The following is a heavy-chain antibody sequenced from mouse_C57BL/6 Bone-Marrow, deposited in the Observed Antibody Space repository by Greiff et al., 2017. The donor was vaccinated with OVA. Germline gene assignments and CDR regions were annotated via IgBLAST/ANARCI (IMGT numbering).Heavy chain of an antibody. J-gene: IGHJ4*01. CDR3: ASLLVYYAMDY. V-gene: IGHV5-4*03. CDR1: GFTFSSYA. CDR2: ISDGGSYT. Sequence: EVKLVESGGGLVKPGGSLKLSCAASGFTFSSYAMSWVSQTPEQRLEWVATISDGGSYTYYPDNVKGRFTLYRDNAKNNLYLQMDHLKSEDTAMYYCASLLVYYAMDYWGQGTAVTVSS.